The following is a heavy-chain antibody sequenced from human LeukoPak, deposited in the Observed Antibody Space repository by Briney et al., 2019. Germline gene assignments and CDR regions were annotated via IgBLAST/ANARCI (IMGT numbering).Heavy chain of an antibody. Sequence: SETLSLTCTVSGGSISSYFWSWIRQPPGKGLEWIGYIYYSGSTSYNPSLKSRVTISIDKSKTQFSRRLSSVTAADTAVYYCARGYYYFDYWGQGTLVTVSS. D-gene: IGHD2-15*01. CDR1: GGSISSYF. CDR2: IYYSGST. V-gene: IGHV4-59*08. J-gene: IGHJ4*02. CDR3: ARGYYYFDY.